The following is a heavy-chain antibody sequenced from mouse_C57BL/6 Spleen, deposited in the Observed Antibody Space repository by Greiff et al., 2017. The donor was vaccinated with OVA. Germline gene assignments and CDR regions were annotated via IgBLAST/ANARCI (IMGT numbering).Heavy chain of an antibody. CDR3: ARGNYGSSYPWYFDV. Sequence: EVHLVESGGGLVKPGGSLKLSCAASGFTFSDYGMHWVRQAPEKGLEWVAYISSGSSTIYYADTVKGRFTISRDNAKNTLFLQMTSLRSEDTAMYYCARGNYGSSYPWYFDVWGTGTTVTVSS. CDR1: GFTFSDYG. CDR2: ISSGSSTI. J-gene: IGHJ1*03. V-gene: IGHV5-17*01. D-gene: IGHD1-1*01.